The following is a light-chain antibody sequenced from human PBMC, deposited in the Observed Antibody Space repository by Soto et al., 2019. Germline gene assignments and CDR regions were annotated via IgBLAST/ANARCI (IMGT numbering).Light chain of an antibody. CDR2: GAS. J-gene: IGKJ1*01. CDR3: QQYNNWRSWT. Sequence: EIVMTQSPATLSVSPGERATLSCRASQSLSSTLAWYQQKPGQAPRLLIYGASTRATGIPARFSGSGSGTEFTLTISSLQSEDSAVYYCQQYNNWRSWTFGQGTKVEIK. CDR1: QSLSST. V-gene: IGKV3-15*01.